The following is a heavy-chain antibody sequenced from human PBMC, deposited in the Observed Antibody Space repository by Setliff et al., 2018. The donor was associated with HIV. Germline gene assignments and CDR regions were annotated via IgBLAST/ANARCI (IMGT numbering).Heavy chain of an antibody. V-gene: IGHV4-59*02. D-gene: IGHD3-22*01. Sequence: PSETLSLTCTVSGASVNSHYWAWIRQPPGKGLEWIGSLYYSGNTNYNPSLKSRVTISADTSKNQFSLKLRSVTAADTAGYYCAGVLSSGYYDGPWGQGTLVTVS. CDR1: GASVNSHY. CDR2: LYYSGNT. CDR3: AGVLSSGYYDGP. J-gene: IGHJ5*02.